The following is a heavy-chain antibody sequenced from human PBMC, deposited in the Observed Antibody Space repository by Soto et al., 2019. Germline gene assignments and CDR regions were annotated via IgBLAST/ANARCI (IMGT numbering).Heavy chain of an antibody. D-gene: IGHD6-13*01. J-gene: IGHJ5*02. CDR2: IYHSGST. Sequence: SETLSLTCAVSGGSISSSNWWSWVRQPPGKGLEWIGEIYHSGSTNYNPSLKSRVTISVDKSKNQFSLKLSSVTAADTAVYYCARAAMGGSSWHWFDPWGQGTLVTVSS. CDR1: GGSISSSNW. V-gene: IGHV4-4*02. CDR3: ARAAMGGSSWHWFDP.